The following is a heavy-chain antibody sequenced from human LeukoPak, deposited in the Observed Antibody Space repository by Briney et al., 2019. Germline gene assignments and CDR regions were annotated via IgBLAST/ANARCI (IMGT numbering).Heavy chain of an antibody. CDR2: INPNSGGT. D-gene: IGHD5-18*01. CDR1: GYTFTDYY. CDR3: ARVDTAMVIDY. Sequence: GVSVKVSCKASGYTFTDYYMHWVRQAPGQGLEWMGWINPNSGGTNYAQKFQGRVTMTRDTSMNTAYMELSSLRSEDTAVYYCARVDTAMVIDYWGQGTLVTVSS. V-gene: IGHV1-2*02. J-gene: IGHJ4*02.